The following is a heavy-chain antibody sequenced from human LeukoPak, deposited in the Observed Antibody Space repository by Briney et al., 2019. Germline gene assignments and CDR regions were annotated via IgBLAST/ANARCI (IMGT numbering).Heavy chain of an antibody. D-gene: IGHD3-9*01. V-gene: IGHV4-39*01. CDR2: IYYSGST. CDR1: GGSISSSSYY. J-gene: IGHJ5*02. CDR3: ARHEQGILTGFEP. Sequence: PSETLSLTCTVSGGSISSSSYYWGWIRQPPGKGLEWIGSIYYSGSTYFNPSLKSRVAISVDTSKNQISLKLSSVTAADTAVYYCARHEQGILTGFEPWGQGTLVTVSS.